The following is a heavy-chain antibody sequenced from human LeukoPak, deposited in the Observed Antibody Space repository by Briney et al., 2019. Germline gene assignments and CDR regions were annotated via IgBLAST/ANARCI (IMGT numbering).Heavy chain of an antibody. D-gene: IGHD5-24*01. CDR1: GGSISSYY. CDR2: IYYSGST. CDR3: ARGGDGYNYALPDY. V-gene: IGHV4-59*01. Sequence: SETLSLTCTVSGGSISSYYWSWIRQPPGKGLEWIGYIYYSGSTNYNPSLKSRVTISVDTSKNQFSLKLSSVTAADTAVYYCARGGDGYNYALPDYWGQGTLVTVSS. J-gene: IGHJ4*02.